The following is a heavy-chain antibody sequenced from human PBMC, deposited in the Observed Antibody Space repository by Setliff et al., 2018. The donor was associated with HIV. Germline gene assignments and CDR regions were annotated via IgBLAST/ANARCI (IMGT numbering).Heavy chain of an antibody. J-gene: IGHJ4*02. V-gene: IGHV4-31*11. CDR3: AREGKTALVTKYFDY. D-gene: IGHD5-18*01. Sequence: SETLSLTCAVSGVSITSATYYWSWIRHSPGKGLEWIGYIDYSGSAFYNPSLKSRLTISRDTSKNQFSLRMKSVTAADTAVYYCAREGKTALVTKYFDYWGQGRLVTVSS. CDR1: GVSITSATYY. CDR2: IDYSGSA.